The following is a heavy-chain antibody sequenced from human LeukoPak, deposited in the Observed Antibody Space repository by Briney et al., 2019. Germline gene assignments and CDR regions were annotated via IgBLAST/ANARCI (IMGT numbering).Heavy chain of an antibody. CDR1: GGSISSFY. CDR3: ARGRERYGSGTEWEY. Sequence: SETLSLTCTVSGGSISSFYWSWIRQPPGKGLEWIGYIYSSGSTNYNPSLKSRVTISVDTSKNQFSLKLSSVTAGDTAVYYCARGRERYGSGTEWEYWGQGTLVTVSS. J-gene: IGHJ4*02. V-gene: IGHV4-59*12. D-gene: IGHD3-10*01. CDR2: IYSSGST.